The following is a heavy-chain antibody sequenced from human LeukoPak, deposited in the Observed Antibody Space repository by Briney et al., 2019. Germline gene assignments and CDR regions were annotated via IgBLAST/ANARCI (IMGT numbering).Heavy chain of an antibody. CDR1: GGSFSGYY. Sequence: SETLSLTCAVYGGSFSGYYWSWIRQPPGKGLEWIGEINHSGSTNYNPSLKSRVTISVDTSKNQFSLKLSSVTAAETAVYYCARGTAIAVAGSFDYWGQGTLVAVSS. V-gene: IGHV4-34*01. J-gene: IGHJ4*02. CDR2: INHSGST. CDR3: ARGTAIAVAGSFDY. D-gene: IGHD6-19*01.